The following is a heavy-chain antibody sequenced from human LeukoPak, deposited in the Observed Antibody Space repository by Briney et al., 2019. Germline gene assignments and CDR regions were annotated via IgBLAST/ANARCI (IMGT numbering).Heavy chain of an antibody. CDR2: SIGSGGSA. D-gene: IGHD1-26*01. Sequence: GGSLRLSCVASGFTFSTYTMNWIRQAPGKGLEWVSGSIGSGGSAFYADSVKGRFSISRDTSKNTLYLQMNSLRAEDTAVYYCGRDSEGGGMDVWGQGTTVTVSS. CDR1: GFTFSTYT. CDR3: GRDSEGGGMDV. V-gene: IGHV3-23*01. J-gene: IGHJ6*02.